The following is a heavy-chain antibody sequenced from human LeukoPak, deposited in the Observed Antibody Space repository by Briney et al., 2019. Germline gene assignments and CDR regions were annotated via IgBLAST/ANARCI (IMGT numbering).Heavy chain of an antibody. CDR2: ISGSGGST. D-gene: IGHD3-3*01. V-gene: IGHV3-23*01. CDR3: AKGHERWLEWLPGGYNWFDP. J-gene: IGHJ5*02. Sequence: GGSLRLSCAASGFTFSSYAMSWVRQAPGKGLEWVSAISGSGGSTYYADSVKGRFTISRDNSKNTLYLQMNSLRAEDTAVYYCAKGHERWLEWLPGGYNWFDPWGQGTLVAVSS. CDR1: GFTFSSYA.